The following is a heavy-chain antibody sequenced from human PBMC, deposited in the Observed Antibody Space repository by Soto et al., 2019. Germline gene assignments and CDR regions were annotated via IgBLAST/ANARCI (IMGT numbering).Heavy chain of an antibody. Sequence: SLRLSFAASGFTFSSYAMHWVRQAPGKGLEWVAVISYDGSNKYYADSVKGRFTISRDNSKNTLYLQMNSLRAEDTAVYYCARAPQVGDGYKPVPLDYFDYWGQGTLVTV. V-gene: IGHV3-30-3*01. CDR3: ARAPQVGDGYKPVPLDYFDY. CDR1: GFTFSSYA. J-gene: IGHJ4*02. CDR2: ISYDGSNK. D-gene: IGHD1-26*01.